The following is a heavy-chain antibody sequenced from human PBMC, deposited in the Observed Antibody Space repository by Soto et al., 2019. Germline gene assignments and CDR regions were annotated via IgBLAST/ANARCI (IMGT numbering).Heavy chain of an antibody. Sequence: QVQLVQSGAEVKKPGSSVKVSCKASGGTFSSYTISWVRQAPGQGLEWMGRIISILGIANYAQKFQGRVTITADKSTSTADIALSSLRSEDTAVYYCAHGRWEESRDGSRGWFDPWGQGTLVTVSS. J-gene: IGHJ5*02. CDR3: AHGRWEESRDGSRGWFDP. CDR2: IISILGIA. D-gene: IGHD1-26*01. V-gene: IGHV1-69*02. CDR1: GGTFSSYT.